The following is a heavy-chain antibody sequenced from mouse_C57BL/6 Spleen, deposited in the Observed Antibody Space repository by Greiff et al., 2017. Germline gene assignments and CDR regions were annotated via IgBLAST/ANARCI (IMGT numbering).Heavy chain of an antibody. CDR1: GYAFSSYW. V-gene: IGHV1-80*01. J-gene: IGHJ2*01. Sequence: QVQLQQSGAELVKPGASVKISCKASGYAFSSYWMNGVKQRPGKGLEWIGQIYPGDGETNYNGKFKGKATLTEDKSSSTAYMQLSSLASEDAAVYLCARWTSSYDYDYWGQGTTLTVSS. D-gene: IGHD2-4*01. CDR2: IYPGDGET. CDR3: ARWTSSYDYDY.